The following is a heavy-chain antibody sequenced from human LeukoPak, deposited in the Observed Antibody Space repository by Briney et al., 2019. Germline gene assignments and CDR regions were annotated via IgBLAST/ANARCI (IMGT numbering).Heavy chain of an antibody. J-gene: IGHJ4*02. CDR3: ARRAYCGGDCYPQVDY. CDR2: IYPGDSDT. Sequence: GESLKISCKGSGYSFTSYWIGWVRQMPGKGLEWMGIIYPGDSDTRYSPSFQGQVTISADKSISTAYLQWSSLKASDTAMYYCARRAYCGGDCYPQVDYWGQGTLVTVSS. V-gene: IGHV5-51*01. CDR1: GYSFTSYW. D-gene: IGHD2-21*02.